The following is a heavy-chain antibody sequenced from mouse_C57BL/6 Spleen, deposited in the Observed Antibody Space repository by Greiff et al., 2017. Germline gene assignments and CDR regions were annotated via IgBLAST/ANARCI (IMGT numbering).Heavy chain of an antibody. CDR1: GYTFTSYD. Sequence: VKLQESGPELVKPGASVKLSCKASGYTFTSYDINWVKQRPGQGLEWIGWIYPRDGSTMYNEKFKGKATLTVDTSSSTASMELHSLTSEDAAVYFCARVVGDYYAMGYWGQGTSVTVSS. CDR2: IYPRDGST. CDR3: ARVVGDYYAMGY. D-gene: IGHD1-1*01. V-gene: IGHV1-85*01. J-gene: IGHJ4*01.